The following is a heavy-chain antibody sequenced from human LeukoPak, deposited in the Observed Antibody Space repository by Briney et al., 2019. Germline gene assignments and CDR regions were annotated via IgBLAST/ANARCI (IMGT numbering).Heavy chain of an antibody. J-gene: IGHJ4*02. CDR2: ISYDGSNK. V-gene: IGHV3-30*18. CDR1: GFTFSNYD. CDR3: AKDREGTTFDN. D-gene: IGHD1-7*01. Sequence: GRSLRLSCAASGFTFSNYDMHWVRQAPGKGLEWVAVISYDGSNKYYADSVKGRFTISRDNSKNTVYLQLNSLRAEDTAVYYCAKDREGTTFDNWGQGTLVTVSS.